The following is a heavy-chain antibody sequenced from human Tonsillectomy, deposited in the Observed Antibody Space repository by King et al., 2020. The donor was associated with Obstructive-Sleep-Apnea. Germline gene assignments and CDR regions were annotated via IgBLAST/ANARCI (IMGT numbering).Heavy chain of an antibody. V-gene: IGHV3-66*01. D-gene: IGHD4-23*01. CDR3: ARERGAYGGSYVDY. CDR1: GFTVSSNY. CDR2: MYRGGST. Sequence: VQLVQSGGGLVQPGGSLRLSCAASGFTVSSNYMSWVRQAPGKGLEWVSVMYRGGSTYYADSVKGRFTISRDNSKNTLFLQMNSLRAEDTAVYYCARERGAYGGSYVDYWGQGTLVTVSS. J-gene: IGHJ4*02.